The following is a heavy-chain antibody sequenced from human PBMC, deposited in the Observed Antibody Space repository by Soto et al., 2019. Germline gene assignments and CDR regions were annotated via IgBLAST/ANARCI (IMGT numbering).Heavy chain of an antibody. J-gene: IGHJ4*02. CDR2: IKSRSDGGTT. CDR3: TEGTKF. CDR1: GFSIGYAW. Sequence: EVQLVESGGGLVKPGASLRLSCAASGFSIGYAWMSWVRQAPGKGLEWVGRIKSRSDGGTTECDAPVKGRFSISRDDSENKLYLQMDSMKMEDTAVYYCTEGTKFWGQGTLVTVSS. D-gene: IGHD2-8*01. V-gene: IGHV3-15*01.